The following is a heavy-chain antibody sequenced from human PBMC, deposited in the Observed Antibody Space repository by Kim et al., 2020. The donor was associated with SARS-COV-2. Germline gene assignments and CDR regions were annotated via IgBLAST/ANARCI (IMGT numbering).Heavy chain of an antibody. Sequence: GGSLRLSCAASGFTFGDYAMHWVRQAPGKGLEWVSGISWNSGNIDYADSVRGRFTISRDNAKNSLYLHMNSLRAEDTALYYCAKDLHRLNVVVVVAAFDYWGQGTLVTVSS. J-gene: IGHJ4*02. CDR3: AKDLHRLNVVVVVAAFDY. V-gene: IGHV3-9*01. D-gene: IGHD2-15*01. CDR2: ISWNSGNI. CDR1: GFTFGDYA.